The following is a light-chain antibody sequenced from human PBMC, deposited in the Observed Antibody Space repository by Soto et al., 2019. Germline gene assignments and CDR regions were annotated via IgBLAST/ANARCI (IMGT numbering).Light chain of an antibody. V-gene: IGKV2-28*01. CDR1: QSLLHSNGYNY. Sequence: EIVMTQSPLSLSVTPGEPASISCRSSQSLLHSNGYNYLGWYQQQPGKAPKVLIYDASKLQTGVPSRFSGRGSGKDFTFTISSLQPDDSGTYYCQQFYDLPITFGQGTRLEI. CDR3: QQFYDLPIT. J-gene: IGKJ5*01. CDR2: DAS.